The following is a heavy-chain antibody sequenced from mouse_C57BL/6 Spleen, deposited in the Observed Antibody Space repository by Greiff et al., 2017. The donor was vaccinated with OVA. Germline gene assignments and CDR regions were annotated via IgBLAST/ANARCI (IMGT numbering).Heavy chain of an antibody. CDR3: ARGNGYYDY. CDR1: GFTISSYA. CDR2: ISDGGSYT. D-gene: IGHD2-3*01. J-gene: IGHJ3*01. V-gene: IGHV5-4*03. Sequence: EVKLMESGGGLVKPGGSLKLSCAASGFTISSYAMSWVRQTPEKRLEWVATISDGGSYTYYPANVKGRFTISRDNAKNNLYLQKGNLTSEDTAMYYCARGNGYYDYWGQGTLLTVAA.